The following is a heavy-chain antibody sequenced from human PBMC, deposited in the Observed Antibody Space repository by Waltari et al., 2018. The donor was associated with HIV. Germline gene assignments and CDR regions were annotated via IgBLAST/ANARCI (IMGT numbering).Heavy chain of an antibody. V-gene: IGHV1-2*06. CDR2: INLNSGVT. Sequence: QVQLVQSGAEVKKPGASVKVSCKDSGYTFPAYYIYWVRQAPGQGLEWMGRINLNSGVTNYAQKFQGRVIMTRDTSISTAYMELSRLRSDDTAVYYCARVVNYGDNSVYYGMDVWGQGTTVTVSS. CDR1: GYTFPAYY. D-gene: IGHD4-17*01. J-gene: IGHJ6*02. CDR3: ARVVNYGDNSVYYGMDV.